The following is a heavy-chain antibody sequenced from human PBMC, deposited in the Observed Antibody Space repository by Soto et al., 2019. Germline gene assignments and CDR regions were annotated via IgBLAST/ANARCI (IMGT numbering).Heavy chain of an antibody. CDR2: IYYSGST. CDR3: ARQEIYSGSYYHGGVNGFDP. CDR1: GGSISSSSYY. J-gene: IGHJ5*02. V-gene: IGHV4-39*01. Sequence: SETLSLTCTVSGGSISSSSYYWGWIRQPPGKGLEWIGSIYYSGSTYYNPSLKSRVTISVDTSKNQFSLKLSSVTAADTAVYYCARQEIYSGSYYHGGVNGFDPWGQGTLVTVSS. D-gene: IGHD1-26*01.